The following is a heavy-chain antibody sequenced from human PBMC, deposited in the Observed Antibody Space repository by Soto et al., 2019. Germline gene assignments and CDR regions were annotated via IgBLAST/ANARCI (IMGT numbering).Heavy chain of an antibody. CDR2: IRNKANSCAT. J-gene: IGHJ5*02. D-gene: IGHD2-21*01. Sequence: EMQLVESGGVLVQPGGALRLSCAASGFTVSDHYMDWVRQAPGKGLEWVGLIRNKANSCATEYAASVKGRFTISRDESMTSLYLQINSLRTEGTAVDYGASVPFVAGDAAPRGWFDPWGQGTLVTVSS. V-gene: IGHV3-72*01. CDR1: GFTVSDHY. CDR3: ASVPFVAGDAAPRGWFDP.